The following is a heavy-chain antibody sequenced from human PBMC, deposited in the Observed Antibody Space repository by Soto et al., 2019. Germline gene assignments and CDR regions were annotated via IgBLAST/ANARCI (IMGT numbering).Heavy chain of an antibody. Sequence: QVQLQQWGAGLLKPSETLSLTCAVYGGSFSGYYWSWIRQPPGKGLEWIGEINHSGSTNYNPSLKSRVTISVDTSKNQFSLKLSSVTAADTAVYYCARIPTYSSSWSMTPYYYYYMDVWGKGTTVTVSS. CDR1: GGSFSGYY. V-gene: IGHV4-34*01. CDR2: INHSGST. CDR3: ARIPTYSSSWSMTPYYYYYMDV. J-gene: IGHJ6*03. D-gene: IGHD6-13*01.